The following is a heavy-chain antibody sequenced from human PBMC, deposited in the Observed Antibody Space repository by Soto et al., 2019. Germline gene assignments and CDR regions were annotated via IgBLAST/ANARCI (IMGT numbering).Heavy chain of an antibody. CDR1: GFTFRSFT. Sequence: PGGSLRLSCAASGFTFRSFTMNWVRQAPGKGLEWVSTISSNSAYIHYTDALRGRFTISRDNAKNSLHLQMNSLRAEDTAVYYCTRDASRDSSARGWFDPWDPGTLVTVSS. V-gene: IGHV3-21*01. D-gene: IGHD6-13*01. CDR3: TRDASRDSSARGWFDP. CDR2: ISSNSAYI. J-gene: IGHJ5*02.